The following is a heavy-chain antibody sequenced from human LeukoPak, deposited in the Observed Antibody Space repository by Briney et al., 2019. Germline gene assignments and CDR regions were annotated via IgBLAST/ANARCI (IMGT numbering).Heavy chain of an antibody. D-gene: IGHD1-26*01. CDR1: GYDFTKYA. CDR3: ARSGRGTYYYFDL. J-gene: IGHJ4*02. Sequence: ASVKVSCKASGYDFTKYAVQWVRQAPGQRLEWMGWIDAGNGRTKYSQDFQGRVTMTTDTSTSTAYMELRSLRSDDTAVYYCARSGRGTYYYFDLWGQGTLVTVSS. CDR2: IDAGNGRT. V-gene: IGHV1-3*01.